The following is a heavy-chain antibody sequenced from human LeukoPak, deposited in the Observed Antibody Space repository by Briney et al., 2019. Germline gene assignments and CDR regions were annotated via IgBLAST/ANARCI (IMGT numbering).Heavy chain of an antibody. Sequence: GGSLRLSCEASGFTFSTHAMTWVRQAPGKGLEWVSAISGSGGSTYYADSVKGRLTISRDNSKNTLYLQMNSLRAEDTPVYYWASIRGRKYLGYWGQGTLVTVAS. CDR2: ISGSGGST. J-gene: IGHJ1*01. D-gene: IGHD3-16*01. CDR3: ASIRGRKYLGY. CDR1: GFTFSTHA. V-gene: IGHV3-23*01.